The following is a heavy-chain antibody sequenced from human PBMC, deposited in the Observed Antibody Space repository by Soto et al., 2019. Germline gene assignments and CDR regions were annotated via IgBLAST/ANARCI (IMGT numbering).Heavy chain of an antibody. V-gene: IGHV4-34*01. D-gene: IGHD6-13*01. Sequence: QVQLQQWGAGLLKPSETLSLTCAVYGGSFSGYYWSWIRQPPGKGLEWIGEINLSGSTNYNPSLKSRVTISVDTSKNQFSLKLSSVTAADTAVYYCARESISAAAGYWGQGTLVTVSS. CDR1: GGSFSGYY. CDR3: ARESISAAAGY. J-gene: IGHJ4*02. CDR2: INLSGST.